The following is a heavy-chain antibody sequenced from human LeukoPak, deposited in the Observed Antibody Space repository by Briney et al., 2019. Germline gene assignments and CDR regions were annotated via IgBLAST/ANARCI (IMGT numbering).Heavy chain of an antibody. D-gene: IGHD4-23*01. J-gene: IGHJ4*02. CDR1: GYTFIGHY. CDR3: ARGPEYGGTIDY. V-gene: IGHV1-2*02. CDR2: INPNSDAT. Sequence: ASVKVSCKASGYTFIGHYIHWVRLAPGQGLEWMGWINPNSDATKYSQKFQGRVTMTRDTSISTTYMDLTRLTSDDTAVYYCARGPEYGGTIDYWGQGTLVTVSS.